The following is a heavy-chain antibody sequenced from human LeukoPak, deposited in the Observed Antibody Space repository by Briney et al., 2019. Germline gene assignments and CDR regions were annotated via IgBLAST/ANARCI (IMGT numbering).Heavy chain of an antibody. Sequence: GGSLRLFCAASGFTYSSYAIIWLRQAPRKGLEGVAAISNTGGSTYYEHSVKRLFTISRDNSKNTLYLQMNSLRAEDTAVYYCAKDAGMTTVVTLAAFDIWGQGTMVTVSS. D-gene: IGHD4-23*01. CDR2: ISNTGGST. CDR3: AKDAGMTTVVTLAAFDI. J-gene: IGHJ3*02. CDR1: GFTYSSYA. V-gene: IGHV3-23*01.